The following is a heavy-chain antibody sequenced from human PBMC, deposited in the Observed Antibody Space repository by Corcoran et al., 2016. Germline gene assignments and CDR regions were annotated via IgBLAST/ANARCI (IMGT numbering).Heavy chain of an antibody. V-gene: IGHV4-34*01. CDR3: ARHRGWYYYDSSGYPGALFDY. D-gene: IGHD3-22*01. Sequence: QVQLQQWGAGLLKPSETLSLTCAVYGGSFSGYYWSWIRQPPGKGLEWIGEINHSGSTNYNPSLKSRVTISVDTSKNQFSLKLSSVTAADTAVYYCARHRGWYYYDSSGYPGALFDYWGQGTLVTVSS. CDR1: GGSFSGYY. CDR2: INHSGST. J-gene: IGHJ4*02.